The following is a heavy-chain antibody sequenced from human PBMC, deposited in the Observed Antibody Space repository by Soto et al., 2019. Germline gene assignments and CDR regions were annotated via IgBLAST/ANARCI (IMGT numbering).Heavy chain of an antibody. Sequence: QVQLLQSGAEVKKPGASVELSCKASGYTFTSYYLHWVRQAPGQGLEWMGIIDPSGGSSTNAQKFQGRVTMTRDTSTSTVYMELSSLPSEDTAVYYCARVPSSSWYGLGVYYFDYWGQGTLVTVSS. CDR3: ARVPSSSWYGLGVYYFDY. V-gene: IGHV1-46*01. CDR2: IDPSGGSS. D-gene: IGHD6-13*01. J-gene: IGHJ4*02. CDR1: GYTFTSYY.